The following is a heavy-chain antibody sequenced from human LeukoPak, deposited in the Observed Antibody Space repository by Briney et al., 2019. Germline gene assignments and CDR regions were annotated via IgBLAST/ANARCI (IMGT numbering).Heavy chain of an antibody. V-gene: IGHV3-33*01. CDR3: ARNLRKYGSNSEYFDY. CDR1: GFTFSSHG. CDR2: IWYDASNK. D-gene: IGHD4-23*01. Sequence: GRSLRLSCAASGFTFSSHGMHRVRQAPGKGLEWVAVIWYDASNKYYADSVKGRFTVSRDNSKNTLYLQMNSLRAEDTAMYYCARNLRKYGSNSEYFDYWGQGTVVTVSS. J-gene: IGHJ4*02.